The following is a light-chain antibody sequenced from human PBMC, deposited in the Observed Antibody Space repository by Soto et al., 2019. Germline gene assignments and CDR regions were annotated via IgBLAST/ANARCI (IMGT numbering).Light chain of an antibody. CDR2: EGS. CDR3: CSYAGSSRV. CDR1: SSDVGSYSL. Sequence: QSALTQPASVSGSPGQSITISCTGTSSDVGSYSLGSWYQQHPGKATKLMIYEGSKRPSGVSNRFSGSKSGNTASLTISGLQAEDEADYYCCSYAGSSRVFGGGTKLTVL. V-gene: IGLV2-23*01. J-gene: IGLJ2*01.